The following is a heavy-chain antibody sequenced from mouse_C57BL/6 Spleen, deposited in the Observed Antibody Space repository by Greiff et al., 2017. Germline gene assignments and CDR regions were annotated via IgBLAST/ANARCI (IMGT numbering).Heavy chain of an antibody. CDR3: ARSNYYGSSDAAY. J-gene: IGHJ3*01. Sequence: VQLQQSGPELVKPGASVKISCKASGYSFTGYYMNWVKQSPEKSLEWIGEINPSTGGTTYNQKFKAKATLTVDKSSSTAYMQLKSLTSEDSAVYYCARSNYYGSSDAAYWGQGTLVTVSA. D-gene: IGHD1-1*01. CDR2: INPSTGGT. CDR1: GYSFTGYY. V-gene: IGHV1-42*01.